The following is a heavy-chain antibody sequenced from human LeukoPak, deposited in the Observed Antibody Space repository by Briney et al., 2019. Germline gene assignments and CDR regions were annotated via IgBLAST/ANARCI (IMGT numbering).Heavy chain of an antibody. J-gene: IGHJ4*02. Sequence: ASVKVSCKASGYTFTGYYMHWARQAPGQGLEWMGRINPNSGGTNYAQKFQGRVTMTRDTSISTAYMELSRLRSDDTAVYYCARVKYQLQYSHLDYWGQGTLVTVSS. CDR3: ARVKYQLQYSHLDY. D-gene: IGHD2-2*01. CDR2: INPNSGGT. V-gene: IGHV1-2*06. CDR1: GYTFTGYY.